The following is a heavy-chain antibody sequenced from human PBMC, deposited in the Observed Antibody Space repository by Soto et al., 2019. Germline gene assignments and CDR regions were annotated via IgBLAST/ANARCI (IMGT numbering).Heavy chain of an antibody. D-gene: IGHD3-16*01. CDR3: ARGGGVPALGDP. CDR1: GVSMRNSY. J-gene: IGHJ5*02. V-gene: IGHV4-4*07. CDR2: ISTSGNT. Sequence: SETLSLTCSVSGVSMRNSYWTWIRQSAGKGLEWIGRISTSGNTNYNPSLNSRLTMSVDTSKNQVSLKLTSVTAADTAVYYCARGGGVPALGDPWGQGTKVTVSS.